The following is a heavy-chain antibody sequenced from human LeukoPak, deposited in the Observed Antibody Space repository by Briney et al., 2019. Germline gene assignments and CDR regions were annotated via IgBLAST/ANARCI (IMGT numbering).Heavy chain of an antibody. Sequence: GGTLRLSCAASGFIFSNHGMNWVRQAPGKGLEWVSAISGSGGSTYYADSVKGRFTISRDNSKNTLYLQMNSLRAEDTAVYYCTRHRYGDSGGDFDYWGHGTRVTVSS. J-gene: IGHJ4*01. CDR1: GFIFSNHG. CDR3: TRHRYGDSGGDFDY. CDR2: ISGSGGST. V-gene: IGHV3-23*01. D-gene: IGHD5-18*01.